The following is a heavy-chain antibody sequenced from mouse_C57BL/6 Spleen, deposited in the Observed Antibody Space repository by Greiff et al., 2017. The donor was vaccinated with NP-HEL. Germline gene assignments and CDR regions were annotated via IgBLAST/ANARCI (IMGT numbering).Heavy chain of an antibody. CDR1: GFNIKDDY. CDR3: TPWDEGFAY. Sequence: VQLKESGAELVRPGASVKLSCTASGFNIKDDYMHWVKQRPEQGLEWIGWIDPENGDTEYASKFQGKATITADTSSNTAYLQLSSLTSEDTAVYYCTPWDEGFAYWGQGTLVTVSA. CDR2: IDPENGDT. V-gene: IGHV14-4*01. J-gene: IGHJ3*01. D-gene: IGHD4-1*01.